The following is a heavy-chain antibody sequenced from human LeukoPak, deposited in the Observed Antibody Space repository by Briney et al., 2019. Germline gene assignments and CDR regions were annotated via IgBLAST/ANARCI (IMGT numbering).Heavy chain of an antibody. D-gene: IGHD5-12*01. CDR3: ARDRGGYDGAFDI. CDR2: INPNSGGT. J-gene: IGHJ3*02. V-gene: IGHV1-2*02. Sequence: GASVKVSCKASGYTFTGYYMHWVRQAPGQGLEWMGWINPNSGGTNYAQKFQGRVTMTRDTSISTAYMELSSLRSEDTAVYYCARDRGGYDGAFDIWGQGTMVTVSS. CDR1: GYTFTGYY.